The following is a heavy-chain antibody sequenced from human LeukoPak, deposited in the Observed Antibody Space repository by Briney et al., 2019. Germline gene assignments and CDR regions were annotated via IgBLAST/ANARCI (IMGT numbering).Heavy chain of an antibody. CDR3: ARRTSTMGDY. CDR1: GYTFTSYW. V-gene: IGHV5-51*01. J-gene: IGHJ4*02. Sequence: GESLKISCKASGYTFTSYWIGWVRQMPGEGLEWMGIINPGDSDTTYSPSFQGQVTISADNSISTAYLQWSSLKASDTAMYYCARRTSTMGDYWGQGTLVSVSS. CDR2: INPGDSDT. D-gene: IGHD5/OR15-5a*01.